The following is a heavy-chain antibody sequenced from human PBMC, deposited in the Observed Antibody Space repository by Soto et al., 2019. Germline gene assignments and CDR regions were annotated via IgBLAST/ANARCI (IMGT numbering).Heavy chain of an antibody. V-gene: IGHV4-39*01. CDR1: GASSNSTSFY. Sequence: SETLSLTCTVSGASSNSTSFYWVGIRQPPGKGLEWIGSIFHSGRTHYNPSLKSRVTLSVDTSKNQFSLKLSSVTAADTAVYYCARGGPRRFSIVDSIAAHRYYIAVRGQGTSVIVS. D-gene: IGHD5-12*01. CDR2: IFHSGRT. CDR3: ARGGPRRFSIVDSIAAHRYYIAV. J-gene: IGHJ6*02.